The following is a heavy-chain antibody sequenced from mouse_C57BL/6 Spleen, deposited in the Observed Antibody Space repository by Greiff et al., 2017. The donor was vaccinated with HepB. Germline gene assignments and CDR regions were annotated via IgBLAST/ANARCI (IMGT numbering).Heavy chain of an antibody. Sequence: EVQVVESGEGLVKPGGSLKLSCAASGFTFSSYAMSWVRQTPEKRLEWVAYISSGGDYLYYADTVKGRFTISRDTARNTLYLQMSSLTSEDTAMYYCTRDYYSNYGYFDVWGTGTTVTVSS. D-gene: IGHD2-5*01. J-gene: IGHJ1*03. CDR2: ISSGGDYL. V-gene: IGHV5-9-1*02. CDR3: TRDYYSNYGYFDV. CDR1: GFTFSSYA.